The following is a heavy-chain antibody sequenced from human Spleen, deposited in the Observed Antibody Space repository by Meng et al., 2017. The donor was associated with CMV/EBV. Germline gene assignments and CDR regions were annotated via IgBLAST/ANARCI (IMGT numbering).Heavy chain of an antibody. CDR1: GFIFSSYE. D-gene: IGHD1-14*01. CDR2: ISSPGETT. J-gene: IGHJ4*02. V-gene: IGHV3-48*03. CDR3: ARNHRGDYFDF. Sequence: GESLKISCAASGFIFSSYEMNWVRQAPGRGLEWISYISSPGETTYYAKSVEGRFTISRDTAKNSLYLQLNCLSAKDTAVYYCARNHRGDYFDFWGQGTLVTVSS.